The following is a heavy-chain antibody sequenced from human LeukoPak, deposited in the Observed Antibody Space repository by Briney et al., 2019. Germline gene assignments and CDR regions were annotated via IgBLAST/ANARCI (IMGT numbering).Heavy chain of an antibody. CDR1: GGSVNNYF. CDR2: IDDSGNT. CDR3: ARSDYYGSGSHTVFDAFDI. V-gene: IGHV4-59*02. D-gene: IGHD3-10*01. Sequence: PSETLSLTCTVSGGSVNNYFWSWIRRPPGKGLEWIGYIDDSGNTDYNPSLKSQVNISIAKSKNQFFLKLSSVTAADTAMYYCARSDYYGSGSHTVFDAFDIWGQGTRVTVSS. J-gene: IGHJ3*02.